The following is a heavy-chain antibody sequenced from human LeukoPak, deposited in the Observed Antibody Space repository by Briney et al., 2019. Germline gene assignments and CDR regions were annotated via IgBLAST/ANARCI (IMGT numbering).Heavy chain of an antibody. Sequence: PGGSLRLSCAASGFTFSSYAMSWVRQAPGKGLEWVSAISGSGGSTYYADSVKGRFTISRDNAKNSLYLQMNSLRAEDTAVYYCARDRGWLQSPLDYWGQGTLVTVSS. CDR3: ARDRGWLQSPLDY. V-gene: IGHV3-23*01. D-gene: IGHD5-24*01. CDR2: ISGSGGST. J-gene: IGHJ4*02. CDR1: GFTFSSYA.